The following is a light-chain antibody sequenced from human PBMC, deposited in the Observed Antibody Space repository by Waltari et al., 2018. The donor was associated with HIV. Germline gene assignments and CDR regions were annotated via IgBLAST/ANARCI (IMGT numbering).Light chain of an antibody. J-gene: IGKJ4*01. Sequence: IVMTQSPESLAVSLGERATINCKSSQSVFYSSNNKNSLAWYQQKPGQPPRFLIYWASTRESGVPDRFSGSGSGTDFTLTINSLQAEDVAVYYCQQCYDASHLTFGGGTRLEIK. CDR1: QSVFYSSNNKNS. CDR2: WAS. CDR3: QQCYDASHLT. V-gene: IGKV4-1*01.